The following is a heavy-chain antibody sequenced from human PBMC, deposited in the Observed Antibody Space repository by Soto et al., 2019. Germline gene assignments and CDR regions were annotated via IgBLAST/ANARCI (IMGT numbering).Heavy chain of an antibody. Sequence: PVGSLSLSCAASGFTFSGYAMSWVRQAPGKGLEWVSAISDSGGSTYYADSVKGRFTISRDNSKNALYLQMNSLRAEDTAVYYCAKGDYGSGSYYKMALVRYGMDVWGQGTTVTVSS. J-gene: IGHJ6*02. CDR3: AKGDYGSGSYYKMALVRYGMDV. D-gene: IGHD3-10*01. CDR2: ISDSGGST. CDR1: GFTFSGYA. V-gene: IGHV3-23*01.